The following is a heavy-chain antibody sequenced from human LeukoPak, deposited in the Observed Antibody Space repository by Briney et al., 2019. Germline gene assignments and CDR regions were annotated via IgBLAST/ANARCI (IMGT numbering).Heavy chain of an antibody. J-gene: IGHJ3*02. CDR2: ISSGSGYK. D-gene: IGHD3-10*01. CDR3: ARSVLGDYGSGSSAWGFDT. CDR1: GFTFSSYS. V-gene: IGHV3-21*01. Sequence: GGSLRLSCAASGFTFSSYSMNWVRQAPGKGLEWVSSISSGSGYKYYADSMKGRFTISRDNAKNSLYLQMNSLRAEDTAVYYCARSVLGDYGSGSSAWGFDTWGQGTMVTVSS.